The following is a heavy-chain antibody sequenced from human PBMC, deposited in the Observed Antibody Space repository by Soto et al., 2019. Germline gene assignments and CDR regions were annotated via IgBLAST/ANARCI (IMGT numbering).Heavy chain of an antibody. CDR1: GFTFTRYS. D-gene: IGHD2-2*01. J-gene: IGHJ4*02. CDR2: ISSTTNYI. V-gene: IGHV3-21*06. Sequence: GGSLRLSCAASGFTFTRYSMNWVRQAPGKGLEWVSSISSTTNYIYYGDSMKGRFTISRDNAKNSLYPEMNSLRAEDTAVYYCARESEYLTSNLYYWGQVTLVTVSS. CDR3: ARESEYLTSNLYY.